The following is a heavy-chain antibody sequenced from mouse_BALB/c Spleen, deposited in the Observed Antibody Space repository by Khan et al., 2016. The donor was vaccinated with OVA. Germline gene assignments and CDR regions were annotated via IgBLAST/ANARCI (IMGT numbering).Heavy chain of an antibody. CDR3: VRDGAYHRNDGWFAY. CDR1: SYTFTSYT. V-gene: IGHV1-4*01. D-gene: IGHD2-14*01. J-gene: IGHJ3*01. CDR2: INPSNGYT. Sequence: QVRLQQSGAELARPGASVKMSCKASSYTFTSYTIHWIKLRPGQGLEWIGFINPSNGYTNYNQKFKDKATLTADKSSTTVYMQLSSLTSDDSAVYNCVRDGAYHRNDGWFAYWGQGTLVTVSA.